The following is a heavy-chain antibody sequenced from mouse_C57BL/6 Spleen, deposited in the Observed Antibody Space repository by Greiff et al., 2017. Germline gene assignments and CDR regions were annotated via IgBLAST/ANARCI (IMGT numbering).Heavy chain of an antibody. V-gene: IGHV1-64*01. Sequence: QVQLKQPGAELVKPGASVKLSCKASGYTFTSYWMHWVKQRPGQGLEWIGMIHPNSGSTNYNEKFKSKATLTVDKSSSTAYMQLSSLTSEDSAVYYCARFEEYGNYYYAMDYWGQGTSVTVSS. D-gene: IGHD2-1*01. J-gene: IGHJ4*01. CDR1: GYTFTSYW. CDR2: IHPNSGST. CDR3: ARFEEYGNYYYAMDY.